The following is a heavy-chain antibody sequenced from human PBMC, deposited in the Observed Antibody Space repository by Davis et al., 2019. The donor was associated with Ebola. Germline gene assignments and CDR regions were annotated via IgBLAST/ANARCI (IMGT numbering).Heavy chain of an antibody. CDR3: ASNLGLVHDPTYFDL. CDR1: GGSFSGYY. CDR2: INHSGST. D-gene: IGHD3/OR15-3a*01. Sequence: PSETLSLTCAVYGGSFSGYYWSWIRQPPGKGLEWIGEINHSGSTNYNPSLKSRVTISVDTSKNQFSLKLSSVTAADTAVYYCASNLGLVHDPTYFDLWGRGTLVTVSS. V-gene: IGHV4-34*01. J-gene: IGHJ2*01.